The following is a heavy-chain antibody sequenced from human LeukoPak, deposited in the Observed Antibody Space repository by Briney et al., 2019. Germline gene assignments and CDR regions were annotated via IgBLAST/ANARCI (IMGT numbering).Heavy chain of an antibody. Sequence: GGSLRLSCAASGFTVSSNYMSWVRQAPGKGLEWVSVIYSGGSTYYADSVKGRFTISRDNSKNTLYLQMNSLRAEDTAVYYCARDQLGSPNYSCYGMDVWGQGTTVTVSS. V-gene: IGHV3-66*01. J-gene: IGHJ6*02. CDR2: IYSGGST. CDR3: ARDQLGSPNYSCYGMDV. D-gene: IGHD6-13*01. CDR1: GFTVSSNY.